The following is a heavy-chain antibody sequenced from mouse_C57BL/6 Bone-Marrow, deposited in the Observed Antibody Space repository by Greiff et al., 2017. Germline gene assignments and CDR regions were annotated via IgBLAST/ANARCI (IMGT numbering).Heavy chain of an antibody. V-gene: IGHV5-17*01. CDR3: ARQDYPYAMDD. CDR1: GFTFSDYG. CDR2: ISSGSSTI. Sequence: EVMLVESGGGLVKPGGSLKLSCAASGFTFSDYGMHWVRQAPEKGLEWVAYISSGSSTIYYADTVKGRFTISRDNAKNTLFLQMTSLRSEDTAMYYCARQDYPYAMDDWGQGTSVTVSS. D-gene: IGHD5-5*01. J-gene: IGHJ4*01.